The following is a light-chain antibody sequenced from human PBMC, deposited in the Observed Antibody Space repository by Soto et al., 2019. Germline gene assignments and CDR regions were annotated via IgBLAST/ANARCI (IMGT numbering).Light chain of an antibody. V-gene: IGKV1-33*01. CDR3: QQYDNLPFT. CDR1: QDISNY. J-gene: IGKJ4*01. CDR2: DAS. Sequence: DIQMTQSPSSLSASVGDRVTITCQASQDISNYLNWYQQKPGKAPKLLIYDASNLETGVPSRFSGSGSGTDFTFTISSLQAEDIATYYSQQYDNLPFTFGGGTKVEIK.